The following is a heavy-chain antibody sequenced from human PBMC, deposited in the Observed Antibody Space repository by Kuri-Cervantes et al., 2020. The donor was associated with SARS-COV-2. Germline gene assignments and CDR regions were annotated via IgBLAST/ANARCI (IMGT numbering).Heavy chain of an antibody. V-gene: IGHV4-59*01. D-gene: IGHD5-24*01. CDR3: ARDLGQKRWLQYWYFDL. CDR2: IYYSGST. CDR1: GGSISSYC. Sequence: GSLRLSCTVSGGSISSYCWSWIRQPPGKGLEWIGYIYYSGSTNYNPSLKSRVTISVDTSKNQFSLKLSSVTAADTAVYYCARDLGQKRWLQYWYFDLWGRGTLVTVSS. J-gene: IGHJ2*01.